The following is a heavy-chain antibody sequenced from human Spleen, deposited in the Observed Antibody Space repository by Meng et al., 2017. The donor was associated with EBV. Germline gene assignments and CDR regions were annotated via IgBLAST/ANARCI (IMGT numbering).Heavy chain of an antibody. J-gene: IGHJ4*02. CDR1: GGSFSGSY. D-gene: IGHD6-13*01. CDR2: INHGGST. V-gene: IGHV4-34*01. CDR3: ARSSRGRNSSWYDY. Sequence: QVQLKQWGAGLLKPSETLPLTCAFYGGSFSGSYWSWIRQPPGKGLEWIGEINHGGSTNYNPSLKSRVTISGDTSKNQFSLKLSSVTAADTAVYYCARSSRGRNSSWYDYWGPGTLVTVSS.